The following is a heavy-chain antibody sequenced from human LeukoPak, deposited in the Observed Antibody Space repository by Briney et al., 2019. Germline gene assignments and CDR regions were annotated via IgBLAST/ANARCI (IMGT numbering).Heavy chain of an antibody. CDR2: IYYSGST. J-gene: IGHJ6*03. Sequence: PSETLSLTCTVSGGSISSSGYYWGWIRQPPGKGLEWIGSIYYSGSTYYNPSLKSRVTISVDTSKNQFSLKLSSVTAADTAVYYCARSSSWDYYMDVWGKGTTVTVSS. V-gene: IGHV4-39*01. CDR3: ARSSSWDYYMDV. D-gene: IGHD6-13*01. CDR1: GGSISSSGYY.